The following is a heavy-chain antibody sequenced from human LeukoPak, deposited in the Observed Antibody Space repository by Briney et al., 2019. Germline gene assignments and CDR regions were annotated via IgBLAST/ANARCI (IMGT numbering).Heavy chain of an antibody. CDR1: GFTFNDDW. D-gene: IGHD4-11*01. CDR2: IKSDGSST. J-gene: IGHJ4*02. CDR3: ARGTYMTPYY. V-gene: IGHV3-74*01. Sequence: AGGSLRLSCSASGFTFNDDWRQWVRQAPGKGLVWVSRIKSDGSSTGYADSVKGRFTISRDNAKNTLYLQMNSLRAEDTAVYYCARGTYMTPYYWGQGTLVTVSS.